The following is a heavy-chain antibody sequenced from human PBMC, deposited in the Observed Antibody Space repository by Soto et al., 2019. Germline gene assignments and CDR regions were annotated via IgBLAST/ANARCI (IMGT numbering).Heavy chain of an antibody. J-gene: IGHJ6*02. D-gene: IGHD1-1*01. CDR2: ISSSSSYI. CDR1: GFTFSSYS. V-gene: IGHV3-21*01. CDR3: GGELDEGGMDV. Sequence: EVQLVESGGGLVKPGGSLRLSCAASGFTFSSYSMNWVRQAPGKGLEWVSSISSSSSYIYYADSVKGRFTISRDNAKNSRYLQMNSLRAEDTAVYYCGGELDEGGMDVWGQGTTVTVSS.